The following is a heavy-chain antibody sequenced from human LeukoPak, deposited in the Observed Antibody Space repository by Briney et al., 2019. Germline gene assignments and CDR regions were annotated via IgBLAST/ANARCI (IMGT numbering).Heavy chain of an antibody. D-gene: IGHD6-19*01. Sequence: GGSLRLSCAASGFTVSSNYMSWVRQAPGKGLEWASVIYSGGSTYYADSVKGRFTISRDNSKNTLYLQMNSLRAEDTAVYYCARSGWSPHYFDYWGQGTLVTVSS. V-gene: IGHV3-66*01. CDR3: ARSGWSPHYFDY. CDR2: IYSGGST. CDR1: GFTVSSNY. J-gene: IGHJ4*02.